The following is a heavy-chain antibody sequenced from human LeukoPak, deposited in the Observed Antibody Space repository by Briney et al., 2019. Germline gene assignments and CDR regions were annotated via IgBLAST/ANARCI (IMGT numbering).Heavy chain of an antibody. CDR2: ISYDGSNK. CDR3: ARAVGGSGSYRFFDL. V-gene: IGHV3-30*09. D-gene: IGHD3-10*01. CDR1: GFIFSSYA. Sequence: PGRSLRLSCSASGFIFSSYAMHWVRQAPGKGLEWVAVISYDGSNKYYADSVKGRFAISRDNSKNTLYLQMNSLRAEDTAVYYCARAVGGSGSYRFFDLWGRGTLVTVSS. J-gene: IGHJ2*01.